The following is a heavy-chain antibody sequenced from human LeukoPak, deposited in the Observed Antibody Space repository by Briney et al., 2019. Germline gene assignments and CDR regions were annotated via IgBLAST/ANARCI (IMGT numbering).Heavy chain of an antibody. CDR2: ISGSGGST. D-gene: IGHD3-16*01. CDR3: AKGGPIRGDSRSFDY. V-gene: IGHV3-23*01. Sequence: PGGSLRLSCAASGFTFSSYAMSWVRQAPGKGLEWVSAISGSGGSTYYADSVKGRFTISRDNSKNTLYLQMNSLRAEDTAVYYCAKGGPIRGDSRSFDYWSQGTLVTVSS. CDR1: GFTFSSYA. J-gene: IGHJ4*02.